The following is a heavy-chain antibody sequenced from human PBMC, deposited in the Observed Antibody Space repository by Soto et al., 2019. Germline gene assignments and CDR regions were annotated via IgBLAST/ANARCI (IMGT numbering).Heavy chain of an antibody. D-gene: IGHD6-13*01. V-gene: IGHV1-3*01. CDR1: GYTFTHYA. CDR2: INAGSGNT. Sequence: QVQLVQSGAEVKKPGASVKVSCTASGYTFTHYAIHWVRHAPGQRLDWMGFINAGSGNTKYSQTFQGRLTFTKDTSASTAYMDLSSLRSEDTAIYYCARGLAAAGAWGQGTLVTVSS. J-gene: IGHJ5*02. CDR3: ARGLAAAGA.